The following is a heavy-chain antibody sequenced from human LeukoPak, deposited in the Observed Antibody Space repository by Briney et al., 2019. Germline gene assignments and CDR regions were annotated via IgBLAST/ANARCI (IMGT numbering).Heavy chain of an antibody. D-gene: IGHD6-19*01. V-gene: IGHV3-74*01. CDR3: ARDPDNSGWYHWFDP. CDR1: GFTFSAYC. Sequence: GGSLRLSCAASGFTFSAYCMHWVRRAPGKGLVWVSRIDSDGSTTRYADSVKGRFTISRDNAKNTLYLQMNSLRAEDTAVYYCARDPDNSGWYHWFDPWGQGTLVTVSS. CDR2: IDSDGSTT. J-gene: IGHJ5*02.